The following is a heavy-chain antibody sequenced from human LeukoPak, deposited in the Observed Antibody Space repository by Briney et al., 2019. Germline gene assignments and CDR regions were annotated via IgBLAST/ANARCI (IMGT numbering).Heavy chain of an antibody. CDR1: GFTFSTYG. D-gene: IGHD2-21*01. J-gene: IGHJ4*02. CDR2: ISYDGSNE. Sequence: GGSLRLSCAASGFTFSTYGMHRVRQAPGKGLEWVAVISYDGSNEYYTDSVKGRFTISRDNSKNTLYLQMSSLRAEDTAVYYCAKEFNRGLPDYWGQGTLVTVPS. CDR3: AKEFNRGLPDY. V-gene: IGHV3-30*18.